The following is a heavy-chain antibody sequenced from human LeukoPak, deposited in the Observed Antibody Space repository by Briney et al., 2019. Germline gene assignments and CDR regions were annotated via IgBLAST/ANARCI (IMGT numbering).Heavy chain of an antibody. CDR1: GFTFSSYA. D-gene: IGHD3-10*01. CDR3: AKTCGSGSYFAFDY. Sequence: PGGSLRLSCAASGFTFSSYAMNWVRQAPGKGLEWVSTISGRGDYTYYADSVKGRFTISRDNSKNTLYLQMNSLRAEDTAVYYCAKTCGSGSYFAFDYWGQGTLVTVSS. J-gene: IGHJ4*02. CDR2: ISGRGDYT. V-gene: IGHV3-23*01.